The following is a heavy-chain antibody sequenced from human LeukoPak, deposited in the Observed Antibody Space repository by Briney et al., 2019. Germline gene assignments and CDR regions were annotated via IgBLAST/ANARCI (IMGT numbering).Heavy chain of an antibody. J-gene: IGHJ4*02. D-gene: IGHD4-11*01. CDR3: AKSPDYSSPLLGFDY. Sequence: ASMKVSCKASEYIFTDYYIHWVRQAPGQGLEWLGWINPNSGGTNYAPKFQDRFTMTVDKSISTIYLELSRLTSDDTAIFYCAKSPDYSSPLLGFDYWGQGTLVTVSS. CDR1: EYIFTDYY. V-gene: IGHV1-2*02. CDR2: INPNSGGT.